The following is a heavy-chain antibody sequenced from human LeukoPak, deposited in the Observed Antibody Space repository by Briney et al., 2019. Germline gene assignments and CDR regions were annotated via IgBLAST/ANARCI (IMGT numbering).Heavy chain of an antibody. CDR2: ISPSGGST. CDR1: GYTFTSYY. J-gene: IGHJ4*02. Sequence: WASVKVSCKASGYTFTSYYMHWVRQAPGQGPEWMGVISPSGGSTTYAQKFQGRVTLTRDMSTSTDYLELSSLRSEDTAVYYCARGHSSSWWDYWGQGTLVTVSS. D-gene: IGHD6-13*01. CDR3: ARGHSSSWWDY. V-gene: IGHV1-46*01.